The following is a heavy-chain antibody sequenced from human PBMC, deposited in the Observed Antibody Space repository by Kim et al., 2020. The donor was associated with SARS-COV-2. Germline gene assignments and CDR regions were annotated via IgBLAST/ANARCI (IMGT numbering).Heavy chain of an antibody. CDR2: IIPIFGTA. D-gene: IGHD2-15*01. J-gene: IGHJ4*02. CDR1: GGTFSSYA. V-gene: IGHV1-69*13. Sequence: SVKVSCKASGGTFSSYAISWVRQAPGQGLEWMGGIIPIFGTANYAQKFQGRVTITADESTSTAYMELSSLRSEDTAVYYCARGCSGGSCYSKYYFDYWGQGTLVTVSS. CDR3: ARGCSGGSCYSKYYFDY.